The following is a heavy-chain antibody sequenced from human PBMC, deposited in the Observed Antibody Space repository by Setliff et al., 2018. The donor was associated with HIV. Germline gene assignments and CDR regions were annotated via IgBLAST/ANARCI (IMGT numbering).Heavy chain of an antibody. CDR1: GDTFTTYA. V-gene: IGHV1-3*01. CDR2: INAGNGDT. Sequence: ASVKVSCKASGDTFTTYALHWVRQAPGQRLEWMGWINAGNGDTKSSQKFQGRVTLTRDTSASTAYMELSSLRSEDTAVYYCARKGSGSSFDFEYWGQGTLVTVS. J-gene: IGHJ4*02. D-gene: IGHD3-10*01. CDR3: ARKGSGSSFDFEY.